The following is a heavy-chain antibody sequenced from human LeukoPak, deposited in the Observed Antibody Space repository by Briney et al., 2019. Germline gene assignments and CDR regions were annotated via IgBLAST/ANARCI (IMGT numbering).Heavy chain of an antibody. V-gene: IGHV3-30*04. D-gene: IGHD2/OR15-2a*01. CDR2: ISYDGSNK. Sequence: PGGSLRLSCAASGFTFSSYAMHWVRQAPGKGLEWVAVISYDGSNKYYADSVKGRFTISRDNSKNTLFLQMNSLRAEDTAVYYCAKDLVITPRYFDHWGEGTLVTVSS. J-gene: IGHJ4*02. CDR1: GFTFSSYA. CDR3: AKDLVITPRYFDH.